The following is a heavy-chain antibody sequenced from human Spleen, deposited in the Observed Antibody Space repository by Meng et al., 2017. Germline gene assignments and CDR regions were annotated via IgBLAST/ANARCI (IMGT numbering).Heavy chain of an antibody. V-gene: IGHV3-33*01. D-gene: IGHD3-22*01. CDR3: ARDVYYDSSGYQAH. CDR2: IWYDGSNK. CDR1: GFTFSSYG. J-gene: IGHJ4*02. Sequence: GGSLRLSCAASGFTFSSYGMHWVRQAPGKGLEWVAVIWYDGSNKYYADSVKGRFTISRDNSKNTLYLQMNSLRAEDTAVYYCARDVYYDSSGYQAHWGQGTLVTVSS.